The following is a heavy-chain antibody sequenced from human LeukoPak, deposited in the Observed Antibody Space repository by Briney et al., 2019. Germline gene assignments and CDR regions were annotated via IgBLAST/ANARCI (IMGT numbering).Heavy chain of an antibody. J-gene: IGHJ4*02. D-gene: IGHD3-22*01. Sequence: GGSLRLSCAASGFTFDDYAMHWVRQAPGKGLEWVSLISGDGGSTYYADSVKGRFTISRDNSKNSLYLQMHSLRTEDTALYYCAKDGNYDTGVDYFDYWGQGTLVTVSS. CDR1: GFTFDDYA. CDR2: ISGDGGST. CDR3: AKDGNYDTGVDYFDY. V-gene: IGHV3-43*02.